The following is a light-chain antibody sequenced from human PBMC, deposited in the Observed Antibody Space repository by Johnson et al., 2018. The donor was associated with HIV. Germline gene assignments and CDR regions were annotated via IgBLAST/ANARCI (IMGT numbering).Light chain of an antibody. Sequence: QSVLTQPPSVSAAPGQKVTISCSGSSSNIGNNYVSWYQQLPGTAPKLLIYDNNKRPSGIPDRISVSRSGTSATLGIAGLQTGDEADHYCATWDSDLSAYVFGTGTKVTVL. CDR1: SSNIGNNY. V-gene: IGLV1-51*01. CDR2: DNN. CDR3: ATWDSDLSAYV. J-gene: IGLJ1*01.